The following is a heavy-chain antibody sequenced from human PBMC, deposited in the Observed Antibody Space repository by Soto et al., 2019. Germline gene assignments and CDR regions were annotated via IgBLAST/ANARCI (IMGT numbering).Heavy chain of an antibody. CDR3: TRVLDGIDY. J-gene: IGHJ4*02. Sequence: SETLSLTCDVSGYSITSVYYWSWVRQPPGNGLEWIVSFDYGGGTFDNPSLRSQVAISVDASKNTFSLRLTSVTSAHTPVSFCTRVLDGIDYWGQRILVTVS. D-gene: IGHD6-19*01. CDR2: FDYGGGT. CDR1: GYSITSVYY. V-gene: IGHV4-38-2*01.